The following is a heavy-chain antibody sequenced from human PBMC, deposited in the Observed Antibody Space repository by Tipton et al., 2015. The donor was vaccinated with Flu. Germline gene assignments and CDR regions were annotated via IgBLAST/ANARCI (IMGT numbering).Heavy chain of an antibody. J-gene: IGHJ4*02. D-gene: IGHD3-16*01. CDR1: GFTFSTYG. Sequence: SLRLSCTASGFTFSTYGMHWVRQAPGKGLEWVAVISYHGSNIYYADSVKGRFTISRDNSKNTLFLQMNSLRAEDTAVYYCATGARGEYWGQGTLVTVSS. CDR3: ATGARGEY. V-gene: IGHV3-30*03. CDR2: ISYHGSNI.